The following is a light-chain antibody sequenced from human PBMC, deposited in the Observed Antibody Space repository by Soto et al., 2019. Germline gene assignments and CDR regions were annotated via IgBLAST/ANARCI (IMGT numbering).Light chain of an antibody. CDR2: GAF. V-gene: IGKV3-15*01. CDR1: QSVSYN. Sequence: EIVMTQSPATLSVSPGETATLSCRASQSVSYNLAWYQQKPGQGPRLLIYGAFTRATGIPARFSGSGSGTESPLTISSLQSEDFALYYCQQYQNWPPLTFGGGTKVEIK. CDR3: QQYQNWPPLT. J-gene: IGKJ4*01.